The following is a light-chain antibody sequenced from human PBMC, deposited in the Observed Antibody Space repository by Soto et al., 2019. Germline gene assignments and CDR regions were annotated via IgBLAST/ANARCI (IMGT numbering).Light chain of an antibody. CDR3: NQYHSSYT. Sequence: EIVLTQSPGTLSLSAGEGATLSCRASQSVSSSCLTWYQQKRGQAPRLLIYGASTRATGIPDRFSGSGSGTDFTLTISRLEPEDFAVYYCNQYHSSYTFGGGTKVEIK. V-gene: IGKV3-20*01. J-gene: IGKJ4*01. CDR2: GAS. CDR1: QSVSSSC.